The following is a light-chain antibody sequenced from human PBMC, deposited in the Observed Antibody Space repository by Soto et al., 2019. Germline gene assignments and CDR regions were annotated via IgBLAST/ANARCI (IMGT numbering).Light chain of an antibody. Sequence: QSALTQPASVSGSPGQSITISCTGTSSDIGAFTFVSWYQQHPGKVPKLMIFDVKRRPSGVSDRFSGSKSGNTASLTISGLQAEDEGDYYCSSYTSSSTHVFGSGTKVTVL. CDR1: SSDIGAFTF. CDR3: SSYTSSSTHV. J-gene: IGLJ1*01. V-gene: IGLV2-14*03. CDR2: DVK.